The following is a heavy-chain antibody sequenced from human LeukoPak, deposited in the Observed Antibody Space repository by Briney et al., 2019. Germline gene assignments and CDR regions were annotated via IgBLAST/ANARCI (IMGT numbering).Heavy chain of an antibody. CDR3: AREDSSGAFDI. CDR1: GFTFRSYD. CDR2: VWYDESNK. Sequence: GGSLRLSCAASGFTFRSYDMHWVRQAPGKGLEWVAVVWYDESNKYYVDSVKGRFTISRDNSKNTPYLQMNSLRVEDTALYYCAREDSSGAFDIWGQGTMVTVSS. D-gene: IGHD3-22*01. J-gene: IGHJ3*02. V-gene: IGHV3-33*01.